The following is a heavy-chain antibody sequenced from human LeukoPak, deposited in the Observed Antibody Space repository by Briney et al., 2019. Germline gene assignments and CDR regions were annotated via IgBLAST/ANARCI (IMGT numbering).Heavy chain of an antibody. CDR2: ISAHNGNA. D-gene: IGHD3-3*01. CDR3: ARDLERYYDLEGRSGY. V-gene: IGHV1-18*04. Sequence: ASVKVSCKASGYTFTAYYMHWVRLAPGQGLEWMGRISAHNGNANYAQKFQGRVTMTTDTLATTAYMELRSLRSDDTAVYYCARDLERYYDLEGRSGYWGQGTLVTVSS. J-gene: IGHJ4*02. CDR1: GYTFTAYY.